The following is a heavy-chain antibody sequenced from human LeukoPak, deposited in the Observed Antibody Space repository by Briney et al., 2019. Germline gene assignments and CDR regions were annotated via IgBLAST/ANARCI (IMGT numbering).Heavy chain of an antibody. CDR1: GGSISSGEYY. CDR3: ARDTELYHFDC. Sequence: SETLSLTCSVSGGSISSGEYYWSWIRQPPGKGLEWIGYIYYSGSTYYNPSLKSRVTISVDTSKNQFSLKLSSVTAADTAVYYCARDTELYHFDCWGQGTLVTVSS. D-gene: IGHD1-26*01. V-gene: IGHV4-30-4*08. CDR2: IYYSGST. J-gene: IGHJ4*02.